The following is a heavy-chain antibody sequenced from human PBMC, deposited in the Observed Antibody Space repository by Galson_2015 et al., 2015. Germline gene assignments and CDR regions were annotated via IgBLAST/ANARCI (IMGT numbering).Heavy chain of an antibody. CDR1: GFTFGSYA. Sequence: SLRLSCAASGFTFGSYAMGWVRQAPGKGLEWVSSITASGGDTYYADSLRGRFTISRDNYRNTLYLQMSNLRAEDTALYHCAKGAGYTGSYYFPDYFDFWGQGTLVTASS. CDR2: ITASGGDT. D-gene: IGHD1-26*01. V-gene: IGHV3-23*01. J-gene: IGHJ4*02. CDR3: AKGAGYTGSYYFPDYFDF.